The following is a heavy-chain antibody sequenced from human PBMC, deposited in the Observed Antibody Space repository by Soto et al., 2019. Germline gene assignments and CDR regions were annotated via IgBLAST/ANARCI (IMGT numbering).Heavy chain of an antibody. CDR3: ARLRGVRGVIEFDP. D-gene: IGHD3-10*01. CDR2: IYYSGST. J-gene: IGHJ5*02. CDR1: GGSISSYY. Sequence: SETLSLTCTVSGGSISSYYWSWNRQPPGKGLEWTGYIYYSGSTNYNPSLKSRVTISVDTSKNQFSLKMSSVTAADTAVYYCARLRGVRGVIEFDPWGQGTLVTVSS. V-gene: IGHV4-59*08.